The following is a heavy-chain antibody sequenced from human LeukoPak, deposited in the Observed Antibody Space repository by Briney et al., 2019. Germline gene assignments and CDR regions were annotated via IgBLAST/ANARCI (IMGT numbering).Heavy chain of an antibody. CDR2: INPNNGNA. CDR3: ARPTSRPSNYYSMDV. Sequence: GASVKVSCKASGYTFTNFDLNWVRQAPGQGLEWVGWINPNNGNADYAQRFQGRVTMTRDTAISTVYMELSSLTYEDSAVYYCARPTSRPSNYYSMDVWGQGTLATVSS. V-gene: IGHV1-8*01. J-gene: IGHJ4*02. D-gene: IGHD4/OR15-4a*01. CDR1: GYTFTNFD.